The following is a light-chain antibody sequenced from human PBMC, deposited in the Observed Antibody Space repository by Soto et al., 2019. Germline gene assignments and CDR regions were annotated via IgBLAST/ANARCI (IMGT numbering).Light chain of an antibody. J-gene: IGKJ5*01. CDR2: DAF. V-gene: IGKV3-11*01. Sequence: EIVLAQSPGTQSLSPGERATLSCRASQSVSTYLAWYQQKPGQAPRLLIHDAFHRATGIPARFSGSGSGTDFTLTISSLEPEDFAVYYCQQRSNWPPITFGQGTRLEIK. CDR3: QQRSNWPPIT. CDR1: QSVSTY.